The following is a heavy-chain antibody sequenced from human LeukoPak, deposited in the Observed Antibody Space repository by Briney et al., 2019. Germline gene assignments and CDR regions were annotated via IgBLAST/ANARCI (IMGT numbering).Heavy chain of an antibody. V-gene: IGHV4-59*01. D-gene: IGHD6-19*01. Sequence: SETLSLTCTVSGGSISSYYWSWLRQPPGKGLEWIGHIYYSGSTNHNPSLKSRVTISVDTSKNQFSLKLSSVTAADTAVYYCAYGSGWYGYWGQGTLVTVSS. CDR3: AYGSGWYGY. CDR2: IYYSGST. J-gene: IGHJ4*02. CDR1: GGSISSYY.